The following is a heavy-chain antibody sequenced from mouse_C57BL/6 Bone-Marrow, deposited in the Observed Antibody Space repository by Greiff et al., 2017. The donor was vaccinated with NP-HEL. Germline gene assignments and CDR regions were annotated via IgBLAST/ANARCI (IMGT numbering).Heavy chain of an antibody. J-gene: IGHJ3*01. CDR2: IRNKANGYTT. CDR3: AGGSWFAY. Sequence: EVKLMESGGGLVQPGGSLSLSCAASGFTFTDYYMSWVRQPPGKALEWLGFIRNKANGYTTEYSASVKGRFTISRDNSQSILYLQMNALRAEDSATYYCAGGSWFAYWGQGTLVTVSA. V-gene: IGHV7-3*01. CDR1: GFTFTDYY.